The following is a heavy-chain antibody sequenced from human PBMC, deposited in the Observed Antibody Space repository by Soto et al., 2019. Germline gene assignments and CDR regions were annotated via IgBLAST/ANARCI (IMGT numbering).Heavy chain of an antibody. D-gene: IGHD3-22*01. V-gene: IGHV1-69*12. J-gene: IGHJ5*02. CDR1: GGTFSSYA. CDR3: ARDRGPSSGYYPYWFDP. Sequence: VQLVQSGAEVKKPGSSVKVSCKASGGTFSSYAITWVRQAPGQGLEWMGGIIPIFGTANYAQKFQGRVTITEDESTSKAEMELSSLRSEDTAVYYCARDRGPSSGYYPYWFDPWGQGTLVTVSS. CDR2: IIPIFGTA.